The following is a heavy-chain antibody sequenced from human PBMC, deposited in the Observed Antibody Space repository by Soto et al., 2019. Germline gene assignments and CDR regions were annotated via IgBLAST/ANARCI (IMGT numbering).Heavy chain of an antibody. J-gene: IGHJ6*02. Sequence: QVQLQQWGAGLLKPSETLSLNCAVYGGSFSGYYWSWIRQPPGKGLVWIGEINHRGSINYNPSLKRRVNMSVDTSKNQFSLKLNSVTAADTAVFYCARGSRMRIPAASGRDYYYHGLYVWGPGTAVTVSS. CDR2: INHRGSI. CDR1: GGSFSGYY. D-gene: IGHD2-15*01. CDR3: ARGSRMRIPAASGRDYYYHGLYV. V-gene: IGHV4-34*01.